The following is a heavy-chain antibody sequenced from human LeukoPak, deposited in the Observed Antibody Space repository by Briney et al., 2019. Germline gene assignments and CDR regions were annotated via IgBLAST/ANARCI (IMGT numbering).Heavy chain of an antibody. J-gene: IGHJ4*02. Sequence: GGSLRLSCTASGFTFSSYGMHWVRQAPGKGLEWVAVISYDGSNKYYADSVKGRFTISRDNSKNTLYLQMNSLRAEDTAVYYCAKDASYYCSSTSCLFDYWGQGTLVTVSS. CDR3: AKDASYYCSSTSCLFDY. CDR1: GFTFSSYG. V-gene: IGHV3-30*18. D-gene: IGHD2-2*01. CDR2: ISYDGSNK.